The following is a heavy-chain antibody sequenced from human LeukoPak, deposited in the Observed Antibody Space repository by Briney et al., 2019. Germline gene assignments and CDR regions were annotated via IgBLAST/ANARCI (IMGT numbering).Heavy chain of an antibody. CDR1: GFTFNNAW. Sequence: GGSLRLSCAASGFTFNNAWMTWVRQAPGKGLEWVGRIKTKSDAGTTDYAAPVKGRFTISRDDSKNTVYLQMNGLKTEDTAVYYCTVDAHNWSCAYWGQGTLVTVSS. D-gene: IGHD1-20*01. V-gene: IGHV3-15*01. CDR3: TVDAHNWSCAY. J-gene: IGHJ4*02. CDR2: IKTKSDAGTT.